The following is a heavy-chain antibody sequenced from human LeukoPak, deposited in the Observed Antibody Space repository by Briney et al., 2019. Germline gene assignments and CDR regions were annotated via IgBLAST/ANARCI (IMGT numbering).Heavy chain of an antibody. D-gene: IGHD1-26*01. V-gene: IGHV3-21*01. CDR3: ARDGEWELPFDY. CDR1: GFTFSSYS. Sequence: PGGSLKLSCAASGFTFSSYSMNWVRQAPGKGLEWVSSISSSSSYVYYADSVKGRFTISRDNAKNSLYLQMNSLRAEDTAVYYCARDGEWELPFDYWGQGTLVTVSS. CDR2: ISSSSSYV. J-gene: IGHJ4*02.